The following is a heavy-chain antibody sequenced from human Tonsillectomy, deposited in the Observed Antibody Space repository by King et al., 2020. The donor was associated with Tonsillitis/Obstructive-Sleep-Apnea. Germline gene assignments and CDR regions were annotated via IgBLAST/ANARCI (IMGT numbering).Heavy chain of an antibody. J-gene: IGHJ5*02. V-gene: IGHV2-5*02. CDR1: GFSLSTSGVG. CDR3: AHKQMSNSGNFAEYNLFDP. CDR2: IYWDDDK. Sequence: ITLKESGPTLVKPTQTLTLTCTFSGFSLSTSGVGVGWIRQPPGKALEWLALIYWDDDKRYSPSLKSRLTITKDTSENQVVLTMTNKDPVDTATYYCAHKQMSNSGNFAEYNLFDPCGQGALVTVSS. D-gene: IGHD1-7*01.